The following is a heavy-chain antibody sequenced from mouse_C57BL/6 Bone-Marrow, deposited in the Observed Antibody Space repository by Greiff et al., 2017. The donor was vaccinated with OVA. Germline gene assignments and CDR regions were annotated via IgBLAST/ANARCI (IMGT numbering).Heavy chain of an antibody. CDR3: AREDYYGSSPLWYFDV. J-gene: IGHJ1*03. Sequence: VQLQQSGPELVKPGASVKMSCKASGYTFTDYNMHWVKQSHGKSLEWIGDINPNNGGTSYNQKFKGKATLTVNKSSSTAYMELRSLTSEDSAVYYCAREDYYGSSPLWYFDVWGTGTTVTVSS. CDR1: GYTFTDYN. D-gene: IGHD1-1*01. CDR2: INPNNGGT. V-gene: IGHV1-22*01.